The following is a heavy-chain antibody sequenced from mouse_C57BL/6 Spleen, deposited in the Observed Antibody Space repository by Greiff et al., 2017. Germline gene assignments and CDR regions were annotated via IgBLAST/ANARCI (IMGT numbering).Heavy chain of an antibody. CDR3: ARSLCSSNEDALDD. CDR2: ISPNYGTT. Sequence: EVQLQQSGPELVQPGASVKISCTASGYSFTDYNMNWVKQSKGKSLEWIGVISPNYGTTSTNQKFKGKGTLTVAQSSSTDYMQLNNLTSEDSAVNYSARSLCSSNEDALDDWGQGTSVTVSS. D-gene: IGHD6-1*01. V-gene: IGHV1-39*01. J-gene: IGHJ4*01. CDR1: GYSFTDYN.